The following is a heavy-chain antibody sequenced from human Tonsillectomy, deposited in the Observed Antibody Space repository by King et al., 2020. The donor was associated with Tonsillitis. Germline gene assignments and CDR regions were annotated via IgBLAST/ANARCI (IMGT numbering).Heavy chain of an antibody. CDR1: GFTFSSYS. CDR2: ISTSSSYI. Sequence: VQLVESGGGLVKPGGSLRLSCAASGFTFSSYSMNWVRQAPGKGLEWVSSISTSSSYIYYADSLKGRFTISRDNAKNALYLQMNSLRAEDTAGYYCARDGSLRVVDYWGEGTLVAGSS. J-gene: IGHJ4*02. D-gene: IGHD2-15*01. V-gene: IGHV3-21*01. CDR3: ARDGSLRVVDY.